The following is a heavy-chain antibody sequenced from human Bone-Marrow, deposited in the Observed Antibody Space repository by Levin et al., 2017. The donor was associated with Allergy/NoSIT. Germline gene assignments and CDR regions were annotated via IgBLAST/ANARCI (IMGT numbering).Heavy chain of an antibody. CDR2: INWDGRVI. CDR3: AKIAVTSTTIHYIDV. D-gene: IGHD1-14*01. V-gene: IGHV3-43D*04. CDR1: GFQFDDYA. Sequence: GGSLRLSCAASGFQFDDYAMQWVRQVPGKGLEWVSLINWDGRVIHYADSVKGRFIVSRDNRKNSLYLQMNILRREDTVIYFCAKIAVTSTTIHYIDVWGRGTTVTVSS. J-gene: IGHJ6*03.